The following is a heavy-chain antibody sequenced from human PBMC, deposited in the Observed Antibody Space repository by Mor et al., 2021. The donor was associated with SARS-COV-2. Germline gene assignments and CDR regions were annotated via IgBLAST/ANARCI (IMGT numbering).Heavy chain of an antibody. V-gene: IGHV3-33*01. CDR2: IWYDGSNK. CDR3: ARDQAYYDSSGYYYYYGMDV. D-gene: IGHD3-22*01. Sequence: IWYDGSNKYYADSVKGRFTISRDNSKNTLYLQMNSLRAEDTAVYYCARDQAYYDSSGYYYYYGMDVWGQGT. J-gene: IGHJ6*02.